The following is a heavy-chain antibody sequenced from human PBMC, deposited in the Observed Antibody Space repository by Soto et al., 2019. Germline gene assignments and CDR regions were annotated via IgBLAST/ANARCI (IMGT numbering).Heavy chain of an antibody. D-gene: IGHD3-3*01. CDR3: ASAITIFGVVYYGMDV. V-gene: IGHV1-69*01. Sequence: GXSVKVSCKASGGPFISYAIIWVRQAPGQGLEWMGGIIPIFGTANYAQKFQGRVTITADESTSTAYMELSSLRSEDTAVYYCASAITIFGVVYYGMDVWGQGTTVTVS. CDR2: IIPIFGTA. CDR1: GGPFISYA. J-gene: IGHJ6*02.